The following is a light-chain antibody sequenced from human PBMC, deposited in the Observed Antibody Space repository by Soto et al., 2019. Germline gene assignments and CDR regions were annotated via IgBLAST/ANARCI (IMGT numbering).Light chain of an antibody. V-gene: IGKV1-9*01. CDR1: QGISSY. CDR3: QLFNSCPLT. Sequence: DIQLTQSPSFLSASVGDRVTITCRTSQGISSYLAWYQQKPGKAPRLLIYAASTLQSGVPSRFSGSGSGTEFTLTISSLQPEDFATYYCQLFNSCPLTFGGGTKVDIK. J-gene: IGKJ4*01. CDR2: AAS.